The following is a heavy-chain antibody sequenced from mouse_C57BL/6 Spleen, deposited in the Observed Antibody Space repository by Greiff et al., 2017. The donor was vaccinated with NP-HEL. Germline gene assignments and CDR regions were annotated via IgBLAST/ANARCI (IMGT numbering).Heavy chain of an antibody. CDR2: INPNNGGT. CDR1: GYTFTDYY. D-gene: IGHD1-1*01. Sequence: EVQLQQSGPELVKPGASVKISCKASGYTFTDYYMNWVKQSHGKSLEWIGDINPNNGGTSYNQKFKGKATLTVDKSSSTAYMELRSLTSEDSAVYYCARRRDYYGPYFDYWGQGTTLTVSS. J-gene: IGHJ2*01. V-gene: IGHV1-26*01. CDR3: ARRRDYYGPYFDY.